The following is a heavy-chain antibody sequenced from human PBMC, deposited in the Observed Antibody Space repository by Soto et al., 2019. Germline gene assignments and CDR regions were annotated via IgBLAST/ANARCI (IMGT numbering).Heavy chain of an antibody. D-gene: IGHD3-22*01. CDR2: IYYSGST. CDR1: GVSISSGGYY. J-gene: IGHJ6*02. V-gene: IGHV4-31*03. CDR3: ASLLYYYDSSGTYYYGMDV. Sequence: SGPTLVNPTQTLTVTCTVSGVSISSGGYYWSWIRQHPGKGLEWIGYIYYSGSTYYNPSLKSRVTISVDTSKNQFSLKLSSVTAADTAVYYCASLLYYYDSSGTYYYGMDVWGQGTTVTVSS.